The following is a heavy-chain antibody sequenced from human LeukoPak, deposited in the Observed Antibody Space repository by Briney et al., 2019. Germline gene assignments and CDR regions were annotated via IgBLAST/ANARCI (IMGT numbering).Heavy chain of an antibody. CDR2: ISGSGGST. CDR1: GFTFSSYA. V-gene: IGHV3-23*01. Sequence: PGGSLRLSCAASGFTFSSYAMSWVRQAPGKGLEWVSAISGSGGSTYYADSVKGRFTISRDKSKNTLYLQMNSLRAEDTAVYYCAKGLNYDFWSGYYTNDYWGQGTLVTVSS. CDR3: AKGLNYDFWSGYYTNDY. D-gene: IGHD3-3*01. J-gene: IGHJ4*02.